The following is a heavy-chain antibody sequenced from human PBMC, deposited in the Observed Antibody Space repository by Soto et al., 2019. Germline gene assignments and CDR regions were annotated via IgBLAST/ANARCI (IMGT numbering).Heavy chain of an antibody. CDR3: ARALRYLDY. V-gene: IGHV4-34*01. Sequence: SETLSLTCAVYGGSFSGYYWSWIRQPPGKGLEWIGEINHSGSTNYNPSLKSRVTISVDTSKNQFSLKLSSVTAADTAVYYCARALRYLDYWGQGTLVTVSS. CDR1: GGSFSGYY. CDR2: INHSGST. J-gene: IGHJ4*02.